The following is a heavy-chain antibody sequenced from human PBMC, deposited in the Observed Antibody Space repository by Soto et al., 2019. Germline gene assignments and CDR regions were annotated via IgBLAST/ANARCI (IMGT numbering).Heavy chain of an antibody. D-gene: IGHD6-19*01. CDR2: IYHSGST. CDR3: ARAGGLGAVAADY. V-gene: IGHV4-30-2*01. CDR1: GGSISSGGYS. J-gene: IGHJ4*02. Sequence: QLQLQESGSGLVKPSQTLSLTCAVSGGSISSGGYSWSWIRQPPGKGLEWIGYIYHSGSTYYNPSLQSRVTISVDRSKTQYFLKLSSVTAADTAVYYCARAGGLGAVAADYWGQGTLVTVSS.